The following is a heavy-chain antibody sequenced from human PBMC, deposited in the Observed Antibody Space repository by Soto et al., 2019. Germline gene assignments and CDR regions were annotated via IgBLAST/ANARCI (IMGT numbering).Heavy chain of an antibody. Sequence: PSETLSLTCTVSGGSISSYYWGWIRQPPGKGLEWIGSIYYSGSTYYNPSLKSRVTISVDTSKNQFSLKLSSVTAADMAVYYCATHTWSGTYIPSWFGPWGQGTLVTVSS. J-gene: IGHJ5*02. V-gene: IGHV4-39*01. D-gene: IGHD1-26*01. CDR3: ATHTWSGTYIPSWFGP. CDR2: IYYSGST. CDR1: GGSISSYY.